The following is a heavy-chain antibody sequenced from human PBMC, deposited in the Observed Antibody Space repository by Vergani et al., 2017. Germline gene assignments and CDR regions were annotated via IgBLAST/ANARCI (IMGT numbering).Heavy chain of an antibody. CDR3: VKDNDYDADGPFDL. V-gene: IGHV3-7*03. CDR1: GFTFSSYW. CDR2: IDRNYGVK. D-gene: IGHD3-16*01. Sequence: EVQLVESGGGLVQPGGSLRLSCAASGFTFSSYWMSWVRQAPGRGLEWVSGIDRNYGVKNGNSFEGRFSISRDNAKKAVFLQMNNLRHEDTALYFCVKDNDYDADGPFDLWGRGTLVTVSS. J-gene: IGHJ2*01.